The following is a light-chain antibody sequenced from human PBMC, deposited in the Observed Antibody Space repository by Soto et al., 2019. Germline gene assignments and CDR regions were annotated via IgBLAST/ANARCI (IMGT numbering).Light chain of an antibody. CDR3: QQYHSYST. CDR1: QGISIS. V-gene: IGKV1-5*01. CDR2: GAS. J-gene: IGKJ1*01. Sequence: DIQMIQSPSTLSVSVGDRVTITCRASQGISISLAWYQQKPGKAPKLLIYGASRLQSGVPSRFSGSRSGTDFILTISSLQPDDFATYYCQQYHSYSTFGQGTKVDIK.